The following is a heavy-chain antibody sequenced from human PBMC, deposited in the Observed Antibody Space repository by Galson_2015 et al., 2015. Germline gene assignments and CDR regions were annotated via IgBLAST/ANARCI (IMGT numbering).Heavy chain of an antibody. Sequence: SVKVSCKASGYTFPGYYMHWVRQAPGQGLEWMGRINPNSGGTNYAQKFQGRVTMTRDTSISTAYMELSRLRSDDTAVYYCARLPKRIAASDAFNISGHGTMVTVSS. CDR1: GYTFPGYY. J-gene: IGHJ3*02. V-gene: IGHV1-2*06. CDR3: ARLPKRIAASDAFNI. CDR2: INPNSGGT. D-gene: IGHD6-13*01.